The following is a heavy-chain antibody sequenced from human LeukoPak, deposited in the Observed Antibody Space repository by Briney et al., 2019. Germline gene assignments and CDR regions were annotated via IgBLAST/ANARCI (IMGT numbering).Heavy chain of an antibody. D-gene: IGHD4-17*01. CDR3: ARIHDYGDYYLFDY. Sequence: GASVKVSCKASGYTFTSYGISWVRQAPGQGLEWMGGISAYYGNTNYAQKLQGRVTMTTDTSTSTAYMELRSLRSDDTAVYYCARIHDYGDYYLFDYWGQGTLGTVSS. CDR2: ISAYYGNT. V-gene: IGHV1-18*01. CDR1: GYTFTSYG. J-gene: IGHJ4*02.